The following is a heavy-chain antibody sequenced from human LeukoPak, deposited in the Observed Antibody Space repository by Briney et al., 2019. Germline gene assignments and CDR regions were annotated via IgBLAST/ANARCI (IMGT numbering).Heavy chain of an antibody. D-gene: IGHD1-26*01. Sequence: PGGSLRLSCVASGFTFSNNWMHWVRQAPGKGLVWVSRVNTDESRTNYADSVKGRFTISRDNAKNTVYLQMNSLRAEDTAVYYCARGASGSYVDYWGQGILVTVSS. J-gene: IGHJ4*02. CDR2: VNTDESRT. V-gene: IGHV3-74*01. CDR1: GFTFSNNW. CDR3: ARGASGSYVDY.